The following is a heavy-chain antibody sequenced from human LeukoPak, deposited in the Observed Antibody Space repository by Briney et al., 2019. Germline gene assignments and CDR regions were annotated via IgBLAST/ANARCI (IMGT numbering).Heavy chain of an antibody. CDR3: ARLTVTLYSYGSARDDY. CDR2: IIPILGIA. D-gene: IGHD5-18*01. Sequence: VASVKVSCKASGYTFTGYYMHWVRQAPGQGLEWMGRIIPILGIANYAQKFQGRVTITADKSTSTAYMELSSLRSEDTAVYYCARLTVTLYSYGSARDDYWGQGTRVTVSS. CDR1: GYTFTGYY. V-gene: IGHV1-69*02. J-gene: IGHJ4*02.